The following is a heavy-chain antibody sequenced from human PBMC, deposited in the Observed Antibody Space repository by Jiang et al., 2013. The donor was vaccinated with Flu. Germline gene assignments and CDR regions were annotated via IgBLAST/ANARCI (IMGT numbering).Heavy chain of an antibody. Sequence: PGLVKPSQTLSLTCTVSGGSISSGSYYWSWIRQPAGKGLEWIGRIYTSGSTNYNPSLKSRVTISVDTSKNQFSLKLSSVTAADTAVYYCARVGPTSSSWYFDLWGRGTLVTVSS. CDR1: GGSISSGSYY. CDR2: IYTSGST. V-gene: IGHV4-61*02. CDR3: ARVGPTSSSWYFDL. D-gene: IGHD6-13*01. J-gene: IGHJ2*01.